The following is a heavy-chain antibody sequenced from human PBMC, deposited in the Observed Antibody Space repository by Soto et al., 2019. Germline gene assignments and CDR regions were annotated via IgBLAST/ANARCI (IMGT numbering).Heavy chain of an antibody. V-gene: IGHV4-31*03. CDR1: GGSISSGGYY. CDR2: IYYSGST. D-gene: IGHD3-9*01. J-gene: IGHJ5*02. CDR3: ARDRYDILTGYSYNWFDP. Sequence: SETLSLTCTVSGGSISSGGYYWSWIRQHPGKGLEWIGYIYYSGSTYYNPSLKSRVTISVDTSKNQFSLKLSSVTAADTAVYYCARDRYDILTGYSYNWFDPWGQGTLVTVSS.